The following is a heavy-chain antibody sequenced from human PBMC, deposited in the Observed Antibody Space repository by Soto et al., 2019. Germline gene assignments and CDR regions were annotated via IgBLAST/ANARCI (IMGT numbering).Heavy chain of an antibody. J-gene: IGHJ5*02. CDR3: AREVRRGWYNWFDP. CDR2: IYYSGST. CDR1: GGSISSYY. Sequence: PSETLSLTCTVSGGSISSYYWSWIRQPPGKGLEWIGYIYYSGSTNYNPSLKSRVTMSVDTSKNQFSLKLSSVTAADTAVYYCAREVRRGWYNWFDPWGQGTLVTVSS. V-gene: IGHV4-59*12. D-gene: IGHD2-15*01.